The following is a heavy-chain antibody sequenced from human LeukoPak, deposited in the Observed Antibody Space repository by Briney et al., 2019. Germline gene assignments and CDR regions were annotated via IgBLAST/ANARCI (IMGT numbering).Heavy chain of an antibody. CDR1: GASISSTNW. J-gene: IGHJ6*03. CDR2: IYHSGST. CDR3: ARGRANRGYSYGYYYYYYMDV. V-gene: IGHV4-4*02. D-gene: IGHD5-18*01. Sequence: PSETLSLTCAVSGASISSTNWWSWVRQPPGKGLEWIGEIYHSGSTNYNPSLKSRVTISVDKSKNQFLLMLTSVTAADTAVYYCARGRANRGYSYGYYYYYYMDVWGKGTTVTVSS.